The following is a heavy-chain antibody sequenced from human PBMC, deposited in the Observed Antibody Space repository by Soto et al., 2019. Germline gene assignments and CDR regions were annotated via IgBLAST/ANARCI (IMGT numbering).Heavy chain of an antibody. D-gene: IGHD6-19*01. CDR2: ILSDGSAK. CDR3: ARLKLVAGRNSFDP. V-gene: IGHV3-33*01. J-gene: IGHJ5*02. CDR1: GFTFSSYG. Sequence: QVQLVESGGGVVQPGRSLRLSCVASGFTFSSYGMHWVRQAPGKGLEWVSVILSDGSAKYYADSVKGRFTISRDNSKNTLYLQMISLRDEDTAIYYCARLKLVAGRNSFDPWGQGTLVTVSS.